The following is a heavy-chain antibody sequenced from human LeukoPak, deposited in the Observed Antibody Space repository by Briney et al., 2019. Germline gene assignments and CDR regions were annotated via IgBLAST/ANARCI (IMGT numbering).Heavy chain of an antibody. V-gene: IGHV3-23*01. Sequence: GGTLRLSCAASGFTFSSYALSWVRQAPGKGLEWVSGISGSGMSPYYADSVKGRFTISRDNSKNTLYLQMNSLRAEDTAVYYCAKGAAAGTPMGYYYMDVWGKGTTVTISS. CDR2: ISGSGMSP. CDR3: AKGAAAGTPMGYYYMDV. CDR1: GFTFSSYA. J-gene: IGHJ6*03. D-gene: IGHD6-13*01.